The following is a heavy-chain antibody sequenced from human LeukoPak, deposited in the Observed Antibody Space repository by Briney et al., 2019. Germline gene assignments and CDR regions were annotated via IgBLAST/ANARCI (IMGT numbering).Heavy chain of an antibody. J-gene: IGHJ4*02. Sequence: GGSLRLSCAASGFTFEDFTMHWVRQAPGKALEWVPSISSSSSYIYYADSVKGRFTISRDNAKNSLYLQMNSLRAEDTAVYYCARGRRRATIGFTSYYFDYWGQGTLVTVSS. CDR3: ARGRRRATIGFTSYYFDY. CDR2: ISSSSSYI. V-gene: IGHV3-21*01. CDR1: GFTFEDFT. D-gene: IGHD5-24*01.